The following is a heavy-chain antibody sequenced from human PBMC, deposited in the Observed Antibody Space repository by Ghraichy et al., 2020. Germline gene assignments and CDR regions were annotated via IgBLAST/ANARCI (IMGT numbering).Heavy chain of an antibody. V-gene: IGHV3-23*01. Sequence: GGSLRLSCAASGFTFSSYAMSWVRQAPGKGLEWVSAISGSGGSTYYADSVKGRFTISRDNSKNTLYLQMNSLRAEDTAVYYCAKYRVRSSGWYRRGPPEYFQHWGQGTLVTVSS. CDR2: ISGSGGST. J-gene: IGHJ1*01. CDR3: AKYRVRSSGWYRRGPPEYFQH. D-gene: IGHD6-19*01. CDR1: GFTFSSYA.